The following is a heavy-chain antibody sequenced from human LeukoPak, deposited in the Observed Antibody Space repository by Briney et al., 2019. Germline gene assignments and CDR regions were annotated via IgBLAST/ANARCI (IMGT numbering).Heavy chain of an antibody. D-gene: IGHD1-1*01. J-gene: IGHJ4*02. CDR3: ARDLTTSDN. CDR1: GFTFDDYG. CDR2: INWSGGRT. V-gene: IGHV3-20*04. Sequence: GGSLRLSRAASGFTFDDYGMSWVRQAPGKGLEWVSGINWSGGRTVYADSLKGRFTVSRDNVKNTLYLQMNSLRDEDTALYYCARDLTTSDNWGQGTLVAVSS.